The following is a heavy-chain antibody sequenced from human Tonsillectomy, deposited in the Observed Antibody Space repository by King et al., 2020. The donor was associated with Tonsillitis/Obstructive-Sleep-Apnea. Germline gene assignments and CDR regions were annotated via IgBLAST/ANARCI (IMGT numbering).Heavy chain of an antibody. CDR1: GYTFTFYA. D-gene: IGHD4-17*01. V-gene: IGHV7-4-1*02. Sequence: QLVQSGSELKKPGASVKVSCKASGYTFTFYAMNWVLQAPGQWLEWMGWINTNTVNPTYAQGFTGRFVFSLDTSVSTAYLQISSLKAEDTAVYYCASLSSPDYGDFDYWGQGTLVTVSS. J-gene: IGHJ4*02. CDR2: INTNTVNP. CDR3: ASLSSPDYGDFDY.